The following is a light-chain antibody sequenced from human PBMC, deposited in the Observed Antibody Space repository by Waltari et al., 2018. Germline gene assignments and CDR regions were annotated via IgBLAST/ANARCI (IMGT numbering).Light chain of an antibody. CDR2: HNS. CDR1: SHNIRAGYE. Sequence: QPVLTQPPSVSGAPGQRVTNPLPESSHNIRAGYEVHRLQPSPATAPQLLIYHNSQRPSGVPNRFSGSKSGTSASLTITGLLAEDEAVYYCRSFDSSLNAGLFGGGTKLTVL. J-gene: IGLJ2*01. V-gene: IGLV1-40*01. CDR3: RSFDSSLNAGL.